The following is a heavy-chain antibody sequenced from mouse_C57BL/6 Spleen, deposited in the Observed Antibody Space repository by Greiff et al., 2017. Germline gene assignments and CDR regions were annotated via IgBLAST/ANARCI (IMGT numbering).Heavy chain of an antibody. CDR3: ARGDGSRPFDY. CDR2: ISSGSSTI. J-gene: IGHJ2*01. CDR1: GFSFSDYG. D-gene: IGHD1-1*01. V-gene: IGHV5-17*01. Sequence: DVKLVESGGGLVKPGGSLKLSCAVSGFSFSDYGMHLVRQAPEKGLAWVAYISSGSSTIYYADSVKGRFTISSDNANNTLFLQMTSLRSEDRAMNYCARGDGSRPFDYWGQGTTLTVSS.